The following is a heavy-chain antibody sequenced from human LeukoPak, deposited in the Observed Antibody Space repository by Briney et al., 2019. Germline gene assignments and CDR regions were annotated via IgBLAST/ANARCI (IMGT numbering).Heavy chain of an antibody. D-gene: IGHD3-10*01. Sequence: GGSLRLSCAASGFTFSSYSMNWVRQAPGKGLEWVSSISGSSSYIYYADSVKGRFTISRDNVKNSLHLQVNSLRAEDTAVYYCVRERFHGSGAPKFDFWGQGTLVTVSS. V-gene: IGHV3-21*06. CDR2: ISGSSSYI. J-gene: IGHJ4*02. CDR3: VRERFHGSGAPKFDF. CDR1: GFTFSSYS.